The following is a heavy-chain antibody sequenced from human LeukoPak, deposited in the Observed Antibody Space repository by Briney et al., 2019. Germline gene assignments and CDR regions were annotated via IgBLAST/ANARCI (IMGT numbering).Heavy chain of an antibody. J-gene: IGHJ4*02. Sequence: ASVKVSCKASGYDFTKYAVQWVRQAPGQRLEWMGWIDAGNGRTKYSQDFQGRVTISRDTSTNTAYMELRSLRSDNTAMYYCARDARAHTVTTPPRFDYWGQGTLVTVSS. CDR2: IDAGNGRT. D-gene: IGHD4-17*01. V-gene: IGHV1-3*01. CDR1: GYDFTKYA. CDR3: ARDARAHTVTTPPRFDY.